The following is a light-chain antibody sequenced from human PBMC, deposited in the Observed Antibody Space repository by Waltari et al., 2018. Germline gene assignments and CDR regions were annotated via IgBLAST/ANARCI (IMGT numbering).Light chain of an antibody. CDR3: CSYGGSSWV. J-gene: IGLJ3*02. Sequence: QSALTQPRPVSGSPGQSVTIPCPGTSSDVGGYNYVSWYQHLPGKAPKLIIYDVTKWPSGVPDRFSGSKSGNTASLTISGLLGEDEADYYCCSYGGSSWVFGGGTKLTVL. CDR1: SSDVGGYNY. V-gene: IGLV2-11*01. CDR2: DVT.